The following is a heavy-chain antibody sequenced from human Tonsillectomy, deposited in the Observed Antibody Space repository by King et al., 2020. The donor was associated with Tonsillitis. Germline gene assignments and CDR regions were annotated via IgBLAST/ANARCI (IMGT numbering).Heavy chain of an antibody. CDR1: GFTFSAFG. D-gene: IGHD3-10*01. Sequence: VQLVESGGGVVQPGRSLRLSCAASGFTFSAFGMHWVRQAPGKGLEWLADITFVGKRPSYGASVQGRCTISRANSRNTLYLQMSSLTPEATAVYYCAKDLSRVYVARGVFGRGGQGDLGTGPSASTKGPSVFPLGPAPEGTLGGKG. CDR3: AKDLSRVYVARGVFGRGGQGDLGTGPSASTKGPSVFPLGPAPEGTL. CDR2: ITFVGKRP. J-gene: IGHJ6*03. V-gene: IGHV3-30*18.